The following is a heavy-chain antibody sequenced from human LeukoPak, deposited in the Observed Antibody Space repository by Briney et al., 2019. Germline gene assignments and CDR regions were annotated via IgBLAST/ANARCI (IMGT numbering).Heavy chain of an antibody. Sequence: GGSLRLFCAASGFTFSSNEMNWVRQAPGKGLEWVSYISSSGSTIYYADSVKGRFTISRDNAKNSLYLQMNSLRAEDTAVYYCARDVAPIDYWGQGALVTVSS. CDR3: ARDVAPIDY. CDR2: ISSSGSTI. CDR1: GFTFSSNE. V-gene: IGHV3-48*03. J-gene: IGHJ4*02.